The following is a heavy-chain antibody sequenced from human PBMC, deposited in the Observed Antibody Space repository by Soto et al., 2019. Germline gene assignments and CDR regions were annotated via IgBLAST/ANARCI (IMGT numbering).Heavy chain of an antibody. V-gene: IGHV4-31*03. CDR2: IYYSGST. CDR3: ARLLLGGLDAFDI. J-gene: IGHJ3*02. CDR1: GGSISSGGYY. D-gene: IGHD2-15*01. Sequence: SETLSLTCTVSGGSISSGGYYWSWIRQHPGKGLEWIGYIYYSGSTYYNPSLNSRVTISVDTSKNQFSLKLSSVTAADTAVYYCARLLLGGLDAFDIWGQGTMVTVSS.